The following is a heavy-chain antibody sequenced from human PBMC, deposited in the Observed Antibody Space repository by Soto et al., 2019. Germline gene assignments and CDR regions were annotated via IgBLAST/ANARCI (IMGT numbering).Heavy chain of an antibody. J-gene: IGHJ6*02. CDR2: INTDGSAT. V-gene: IGHV3-74*01. D-gene: IGHD1-26*01. Sequence: EVQLVESGGGLVQPGGSLRLSCAASGFAFSRYWMHWVRHAPGKGLVWVSRINTDGSATANADSVKGRFTISRDNAKNTLYLQRNSLRAADTSLYDCVRDSYRGTLGVYDGMDVWGQGTTVTVSS. CDR1: GFAFSRYW. CDR3: VRDSYRGTLGVYDGMDV.